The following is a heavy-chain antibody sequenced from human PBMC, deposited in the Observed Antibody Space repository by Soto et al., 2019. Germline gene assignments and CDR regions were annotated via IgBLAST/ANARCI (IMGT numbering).Heavy chain of an antibody. Sequence: AASVKVSCKASGYTFTSNDINWVRQATGQGLEWMGWMNPKSGNTGYAQKFQERLIMTRNTSISTAYMELTSLTSEDTAVYYCARGRPGGGINSNWFDPWGQGTLVTVSS. V-gene: IGHV1-8*01. J-gene: IGHJ5*02. CDR2: MNPKSGNT. CDR1: GYTFTSND. CDR3: ARGRPGGGINSNWFDP. D-gene: IGHD2-15*01.